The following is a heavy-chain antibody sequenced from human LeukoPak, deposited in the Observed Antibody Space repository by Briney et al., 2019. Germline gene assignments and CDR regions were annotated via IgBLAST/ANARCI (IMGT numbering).Heavy chain of an antibody. CDR2: MNPNSGNT. CDR1: GYTFTSYD. CDR3: AREMAHCSGGSCFRENWFDP. J-gene: IGHJ5*02. D-gene: IGHD2-15*01. V-gene: IGHV1-8*01. Sequence: ASVKVSCKASGYTFTSYDINWVRQATGQGLEWMGWMNPNSGNTGYAQKFQGRVTMTRNTSISTAYMELSRLRSDDTAVYYCAREMAHCSGGSCFRENWFDPWGQGTLVTVSS.